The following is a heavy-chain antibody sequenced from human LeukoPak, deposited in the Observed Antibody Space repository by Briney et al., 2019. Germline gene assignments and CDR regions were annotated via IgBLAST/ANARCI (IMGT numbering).Heavy chain of an antibody. Sequence: ASVKVSCKASGYTFTSYGISWVRQAPGQGLEWMGWISAYNGNTNYAQKLQGRVTMTTDTSTSTAYMELRSLRSDDTAVYYCARDGYSSGWYPGGFDPWGQGTPVTVPS. J-gene: IGHJ5*02. V-gene: IGHV1-18*01. CDR2: ISAYNGNT. CDR1: GYTFTSYG. CDR3: ARDGYSSGWYPGGFDP. D-gene: IGHD6-19*01.